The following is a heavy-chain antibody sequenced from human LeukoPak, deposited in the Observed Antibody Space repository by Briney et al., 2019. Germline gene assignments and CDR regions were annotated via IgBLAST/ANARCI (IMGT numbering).Heavy chain of an antibody. J-gene: IGHJ4*02. V-gene: IGHV3-30*18. CDR1: GFTFSTYG. CDR2: ISYDGSEK. Sequence: GRSLRLSCAASGFTFSTYGMHWVRQAPGRGLEWVAVISYDGSEKYYPDSVKGRFTISRDNSRNTVFLQMNSLRAEDTAVYYCAKEQNSGWRDFDYWGQGTLVTVSS. D-gene: IGHD6-19*01. CDR3: AKEQNSGWRDFDY.